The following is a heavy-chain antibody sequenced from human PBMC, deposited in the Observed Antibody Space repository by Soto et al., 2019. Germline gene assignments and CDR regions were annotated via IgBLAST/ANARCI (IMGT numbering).Heavy chain of an antibody. CDR2: IIPVFGTT. J-gene: IGHJ4*02. D-gene: IGHD3-16*01. Sequence: QEQLVQSGPEVKKPGSSVKVSCKDSGGLFSSFAISWVRQAPGQGLEWLGGIIPVFGTTNYAEKFQGRVTITADESTNTAYMELSGLTSGATAMYYCGRGGGPYVWFNEFWGQGTLVTVSS. CDR3: GRGGGPYVWFNEF. V-gene: IGHV1-69*01. CDR1: GGLFSSFA.